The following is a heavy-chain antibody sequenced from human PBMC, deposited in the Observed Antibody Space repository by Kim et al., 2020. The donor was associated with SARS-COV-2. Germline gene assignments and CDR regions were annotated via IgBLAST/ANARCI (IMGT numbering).Heavy chain of an antibody. CDR1: GYSFTSYW. D-gene: IGHD3-10*01. Sequence: GESLKISCKGSGYSFTSYWISWVRQMPGKGLEWMGRIDPSDSYTNYSPSFQGHVTISADKSISTAYLQWSSLKASDTAMYYCARRGVRGVIREDESWFDPWGQGTLVTVSS. CDR2: IDPSDSYT. V-gene: IGHV5-10-1*01. CDR3: ARRGVRGVIREDESWFDP. J-gene: IGHJ5*02.